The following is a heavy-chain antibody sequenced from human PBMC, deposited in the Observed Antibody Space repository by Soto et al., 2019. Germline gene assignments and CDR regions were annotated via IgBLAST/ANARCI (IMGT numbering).Heavy chain of an antibody. D-gene: IGHD5-18*01. Sequence: GGSLRLSCAASGFTFSSYWMSWVRQAPGKGLEWVANIKQDGSEKYYVDSVKGRFTISRDNAKNSLYLQMNSLRAEDTAVYYCAGDNSYEHFDYWGQGPLVTVSS. CDR1: GFTFSSYW. J-gene: IGHJ4*02. V-gene: IGHV3-7*01. CDR2: IKQDGSEK. CDR3: AGDNSYEHFDY.